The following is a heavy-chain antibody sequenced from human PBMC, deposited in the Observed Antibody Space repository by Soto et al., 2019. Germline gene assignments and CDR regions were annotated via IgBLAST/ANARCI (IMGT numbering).Heavy chain of an antibody. CDR1: GFTFSSYS. J-gene: IGHJ5*02. D-gene: IGHD3-9*01. V-gene: IGHV3-21*01. CDR3: ARDLYDILTGPNWFDP. Sequence: PGGSLRLSCAASGFTFSSYSMNWVRQAPGKGLEWVSSISSSSSYIYYADSVKGRFTISRDNAKNSLYLQMNSLRAEGTAVYYCARDLYDILTGPNWFDPWGQGTLVTVSS. CDR2: ISSSSSYI.